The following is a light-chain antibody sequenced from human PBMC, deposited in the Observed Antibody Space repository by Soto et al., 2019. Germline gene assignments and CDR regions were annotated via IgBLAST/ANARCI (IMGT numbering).Light chain of an antibody. J-gene: IGKJ2*01. CDR2: ATY. V-gene: IGKV3-11*01. CDR3: QQRSNWPPYT. CDR1: QSVSSY. Sequence: DIVLTQSQATLSLSPGERATLSCRASQSVSSYLDWYQQHPGQAPRLLINATYHRATGITAMFSGSGSGTDFALTIISLEPEDFAVYYCQQRSNWPPYTVSQGTKVDIK.